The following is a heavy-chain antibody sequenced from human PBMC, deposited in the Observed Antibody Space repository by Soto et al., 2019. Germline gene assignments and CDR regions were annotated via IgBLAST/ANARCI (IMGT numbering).Heavy chain of an antibody. Sequence: QVQLVESGGGVVQPGRSLRLSCAASGFTLSSYAMHWVRQAPGKGMEWGAIISYDGSNKYYADSVKGRFTISRDNSKKTLYLQMNRLRTEDTAVYYCARDFRARLDYWGQGTLVTVSS. V-gene: IGHV3-30-3*01. J-gene: IGHJ4*02. D-gene: IGHD6-6*01. CDR2: ISYDGSNK. CDR3: ARDFRARLDY. CDR1: GFTLSSYA.